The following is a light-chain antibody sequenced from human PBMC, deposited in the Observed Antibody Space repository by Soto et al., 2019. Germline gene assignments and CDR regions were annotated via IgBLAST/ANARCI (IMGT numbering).Light chain of an antibody. CDR1: QSVSSN. Sequence: EIVMTQSPATLSVSPGERATLSCRAGQSVSSNLAWYQQKPGQAPRLLIYGASTRATGIPARFSGSGSGTEFTLTISSLQSEDFAVYYCQQYNNWPPRWTFGQGTKVEIK. CDR3: QQYNNWPPRWT. CDR2: GAS. J-gene: IGKJ1*01. V-gene: IGKV3-15*01.